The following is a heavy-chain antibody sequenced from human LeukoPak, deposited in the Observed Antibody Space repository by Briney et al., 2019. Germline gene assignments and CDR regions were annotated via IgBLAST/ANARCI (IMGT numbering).Heavy chain of an antibody. CDR2: ISSSSSYI. CDR1: RFTFSSYS. J-gene: IGHJ6*02. CDR3: ARDRGICMDV. V-gene: IGHV3-21*01. D-gene: IGHD3-10*01. Sequence: KPGGSLRLSCAASRFTFSSYSMNWVRQAPGKGLEWVSSISSSSSYIYYADSVKGRFTISRDNAKNSLYLQMNSLRAEDTAVYYCARDRGICMDVWGQGTTVTVSS.